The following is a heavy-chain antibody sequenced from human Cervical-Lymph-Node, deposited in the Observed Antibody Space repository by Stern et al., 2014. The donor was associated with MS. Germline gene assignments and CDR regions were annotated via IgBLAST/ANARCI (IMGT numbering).Heavy chain of an antibody. CDR1: GYTFTDYS. CDR2: INPNSGDT. V-gene: IGHV1-2*06. CDR3: ARSPYSYGSGDWYFDL. D-gene: IGHD3-10*01. Sequence: VQLVESGAEVRKPGTSVKVSCEGTGYTFTDYSMHLVRQGPGKGLDWMGRINPNSGDTNYAQKFQGRVTMTRDTSISTAYMELKRLRSDDTAVYYCARSPYSYGSGDWYFDLWGRGTLVTVSS. J-gene: IGHJ2*01.